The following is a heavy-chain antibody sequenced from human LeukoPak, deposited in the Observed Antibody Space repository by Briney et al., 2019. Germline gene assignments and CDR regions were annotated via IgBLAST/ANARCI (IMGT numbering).Heavy chain of an antibody. D-gene: IGHD3-22*01. Sequence: ASVKVSCKASGYTFTDYYMHRVRQAPGQGLEWMGWINPNSGGTNYAQKFQGRVTMTRDTSISTAYMELSRLRSDDTAMYYCARDTGGEYLLLHYFDYWGQGTLVTVSS. CDR1: GYTFTDYY. CDR3: ARDTGGEYLLLHYFDY. CDR2: INPNSGGT. J-gene: IGHJ4*02. V-gene: IGHV1-2*02.